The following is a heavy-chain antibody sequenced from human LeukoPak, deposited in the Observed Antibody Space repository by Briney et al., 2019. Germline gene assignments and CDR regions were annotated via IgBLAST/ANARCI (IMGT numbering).Heavy chain of an antibody. Sequence: ASVKVSCKASVYTFTAYYMHWVRQAPGQGLEWMGWINPNGGGTNYAQKFQGRVTMTRDTSISTAYMELSRLRSDDTAVYYCARDYYDSSGFGAFDIWGQGTMVTVSS. J-gene: IGHJ3*02. V-gene: IGHV1-2*02. CDR2: INPNGGGT. CDR1: VYTFTAYY. D-gene: IGHD3-22*01. CDR3: ARDYYDSSGFGAFDI.